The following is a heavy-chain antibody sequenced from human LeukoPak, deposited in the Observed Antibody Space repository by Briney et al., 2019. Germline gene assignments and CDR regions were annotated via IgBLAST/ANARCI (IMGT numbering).Heavy chain of an antibody. CDR2: INHSGST. V-gene: IGHV4-34*01. Sequence: SETLSLTCAVYGGSFSGYYWSWIRQPPGKGLEWIGEINHSGSTNYNPSLKSRVTMSVDTSKNQFSLKLSSVTAADTAVYYCARDRVGPEGSFDYWGQGTLVTVSS. J-gene: IGHJ4*02. CDR1: GGSFSGYY. CDR3: ARDRVGPEGSFDY. D-gene: IGHD1-26*01.